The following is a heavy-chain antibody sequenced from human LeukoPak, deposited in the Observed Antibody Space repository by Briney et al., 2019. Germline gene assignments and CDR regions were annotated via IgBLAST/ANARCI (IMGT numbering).Heavy chain of an antibody. Sequence: GGSLRLSCAASGFTFSSYAMSWVRQAPGKGLEWVSAISGSGGSTYYADSVKGRFTISRDNSKNTLYLQMNSLRAEDTAVYYCAKGVITFGGIIQAFDPWGQGTLVTVSS. D-gene: IGHD3-16*02. CDR2: ISGSGGST. CDR1: GFTFSSYA. V-gene: IGHV3-23*01. J-gene: IGHJ5*02. CDR3: AKGVITFGGIIQAFDP.